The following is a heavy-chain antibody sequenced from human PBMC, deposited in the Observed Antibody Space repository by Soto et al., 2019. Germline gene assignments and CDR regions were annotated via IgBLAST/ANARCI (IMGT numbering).Heavy chain of an antibody. CDR2: IIPLLGIA. CDR1: GGTFSSYT. V-gene: IGHV1-69*02. CDR3: ARFRGAYGMDV. Sequence: QVQLVQSGAEVKKPGSSVKVSCKASGGTFSSYTISWVRQAPGQGLEWMARIIPLLGIANYAQKFQGRVTSHADKSTSTAYMELSSLRSEDTAVYYCARFRGAYGMDVWGQGTTVTVSS. D-gene: IGHD3-10*01. J-gene: IGHJ6*02.